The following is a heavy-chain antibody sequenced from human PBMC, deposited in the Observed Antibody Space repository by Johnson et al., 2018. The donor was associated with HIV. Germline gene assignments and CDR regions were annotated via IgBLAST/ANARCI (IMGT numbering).Heavy chain of an antibody. D-gene: IGHD6-13*01. V-gene: IGHV3-9*01. CDR2: INWNGGST. J-gene: IGHJ3*02. CDR3: ARERSSSRKAFDI. CDR1: GFTFDDYA. Sequence: DVQVVESGGGLVQPGRSLRLSCAASGFTFDDYAMHWVRQAPGKGLEWVSGINWNGGSTGYADSVKGRFTISRDNAKNSLYLQMNSLRAEDTALYYCARERSSSRKAFDIWGQGTMVTVSS.